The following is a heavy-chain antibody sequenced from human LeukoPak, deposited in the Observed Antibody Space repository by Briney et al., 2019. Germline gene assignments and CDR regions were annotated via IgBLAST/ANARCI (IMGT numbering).Heavy chain of an antibody. CDR3: ARVLWNGDYPRFDY. V-gene: IGHV3-53*01. D-gene: IGHD4-17*01. CDR1: GFSVSSNY. Sequence: GGSLRLSCAASGFSVSSNYMNWVRQAPGKGLEWVSIIYSGGTTYYADSVKGRFTVSRDNSKNTLHLQMNSLRAEDTAVYYCARVLWNGDYPRFDYWGQGALVTVSS. CDR2: IYSGGTT. J-gene: IGHJ4*02.